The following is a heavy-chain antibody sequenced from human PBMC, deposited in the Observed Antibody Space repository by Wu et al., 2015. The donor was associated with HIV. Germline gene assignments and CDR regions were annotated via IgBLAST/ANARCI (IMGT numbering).Heavy chain of an antibody. J-gene: IGHJ3*02. CDR2: INPNSGGT. V-gene: IGHV1-2*06. CDR3: ARDRQGYYDSSGDAFDI. CDR1: GYTFTGYY. Sequence: QVQLVQSGAEVKKPGASVKVSCKASGYTFTGYYMHWVRQAPGQGLEWMGRINPNSGGTNYAQKFQGRVTMTRDTSISTAYMELSRLRSDDTAVYYCARDRQGYYDSSGDAFDIWGQGTMVTVSS. D-gene: IGHD3-22*01.